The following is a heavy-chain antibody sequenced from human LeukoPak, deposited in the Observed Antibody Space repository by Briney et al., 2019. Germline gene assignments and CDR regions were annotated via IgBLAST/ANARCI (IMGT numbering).Heavy chain of an antibody. CDR1: GGSFSGYY. CDR2: INHSGST. CDR3: ARGGYSGYVRQQLVLDY. J-gene: IGHJ4*02. V-gene: IGHV4-34*01. Sequence: SETLSLTCAVYGGSFSGYYWSWIRQPPGKGLEWIGEINHSGSTNYDPSLKSRVTISVDTSKNQSSLKLSSVTAADTAVYYCARGGYSGYVRQQLVLDYWGQGTLVTVSS. D-gene: IGHD5-12*01.